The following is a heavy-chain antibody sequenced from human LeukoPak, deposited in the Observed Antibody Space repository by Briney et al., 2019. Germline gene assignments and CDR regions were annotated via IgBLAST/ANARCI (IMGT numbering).Heavy chain of an antibody. V-gene: IGHV3-21*04. CDR3: ASPAGATHKGTVDY. Sequence: GGSLRLSCAASGFTFSSYSMNWVRQAPGKGLEWVSSISSSSSYIYYADSVKGRFTISRDNAKNSLYLQMNSLRAEDTAVYYCASPAGATHKGTVDYWGQGTLVTVSS. CDR2: ISSSSSYI. CDR1: GFTFSSYS. J-gene: IGHJ4*02. D-gene: IGHD1-26*01.